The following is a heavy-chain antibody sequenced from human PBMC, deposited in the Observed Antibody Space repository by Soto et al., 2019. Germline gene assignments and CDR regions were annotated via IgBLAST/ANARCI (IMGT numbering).Heavy chain of an antibody. CDR1: GFIFENFG. CDR2: ISGSGFKK. D-gene: IGHD1-26*01. J-gene: IGHJ5*02. Sequence: GGSLRLSCAASGFIFENFGMSWVRQAPGKGLEWISSISGSGFKKYYADTVKGRFTISRDNSKSTVYLELNNLSAEDTAVYHCAKNQGVELVPLATVDWFDPWGQGSVVTVSS. CDR3: AKNQGVELVPLATVDWFDP. V-gene: IGHV3-23*01.